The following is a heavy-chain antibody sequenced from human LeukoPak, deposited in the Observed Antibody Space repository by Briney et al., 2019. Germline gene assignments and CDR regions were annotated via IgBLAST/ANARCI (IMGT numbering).Heavy chain of an antibody. Sequence: GESLRLSCAASGFTFSSYAMHWVRQAPGKGLEWVAVISYDGSNKYYADSVKGRFTISRDNSKNTLYLQMNSLRAEDTAVYYCARDIYYDSSANGAFDIWGQGTMVTVSS. CDR2: ISYDGSNK. CDR1: GFTFSSYA. J-gene: IGHJ3*02. D-gene: IGHD3-22*01. V-gene: IGHV3-30*04. CDR3: ARDIYYDSSANGAFDI.